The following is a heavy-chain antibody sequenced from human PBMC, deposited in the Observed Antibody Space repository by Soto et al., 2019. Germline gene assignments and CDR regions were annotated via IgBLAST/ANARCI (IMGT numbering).Heavy chain of an antibody. CDR2: INHSGST. CDR3: AREQMGSSSWYKYNWFDP. V-gene: IGHV4-34*01. D-gene: IGHD6-13*01. Sequence: QVQLQQWGAGLLKPSETLSLTCAVYGGSFSGYYWSWIRQPPGKGLEWIGEINHSGSTNYNPSLKSRDTISVDTSKNQFSLKLSSVTAADTAVYYCAREQMGSSSWYKYNWFDPWGQGTLVTVSS. CDR1: GGSFSGYY. J-gene: IGHJ5*02.